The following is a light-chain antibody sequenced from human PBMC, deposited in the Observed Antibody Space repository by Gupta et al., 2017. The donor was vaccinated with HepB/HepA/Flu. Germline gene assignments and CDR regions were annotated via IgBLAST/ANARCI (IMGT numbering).Light chain of an antibody. V-gene: IGKV1-8*01. CDR3: QQYYSCPNT. CDR1: PGISSF. Sequence: FRLTQFPSSFSASTGDRVTITCLASPGISSFLAWYQQKPGKTPKLLISAASTLQSGVPSRLSGSGSGTDLTLTISGRQSEDFAPYCCQQYYSCPNTFGQGTKVESK. CDR2: AAS. J-gene: IGKJ1*01.